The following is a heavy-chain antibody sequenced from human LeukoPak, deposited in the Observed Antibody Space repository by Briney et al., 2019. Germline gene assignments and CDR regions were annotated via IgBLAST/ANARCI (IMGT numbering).Heavy chain of an antibody. CDR2: ISGSGGST. V-gene: IGHV3-23*01. CDR1: GFTFSSYA. J-gene: IGHJ4*02. CDR3: AKAPTGYSSSWFDY. D-gene: IGHD6-13*01. Sequence: QSGGSLRLSCAASGFTFSSYAMSWVRQAPGKGLEWVSAISGSGGSTYYADSVKGRFTISRDNSKNTLYLQMNSLRAEDTAVYYCAKAPTGYSSSWFDYWGQGTLVTVSS.